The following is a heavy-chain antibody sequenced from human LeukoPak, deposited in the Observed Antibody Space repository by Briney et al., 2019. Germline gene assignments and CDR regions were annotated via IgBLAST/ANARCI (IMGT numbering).Heavy chain of an antibody. CDR1: GGSISSYY. CDR3: ARDGEMATTTYNWFDP. V-gene: IGHV4-59*01. Sequence: SETLSLTCNVSGGSISSYYWSWIRQPPGKGLEWIGYIYYSGSTNYNPSLKSRVTISVDTSKNQFSLKLSSVTAADTAVYYCARDGEMATTTYNWFDPWGQGTLVTVSS. CDR2: IYYSGST. J-gene: IGHJ5*02. D-gene: IGHD5-24*01.